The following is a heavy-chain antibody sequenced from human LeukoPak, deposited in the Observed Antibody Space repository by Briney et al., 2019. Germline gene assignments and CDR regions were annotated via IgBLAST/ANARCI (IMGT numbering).Heavy chain of an antibody. CDR2: ISSGDST. CDR3: GKSIGVVVPAALDY. CDR1: GFTFSSYA. J-gene: IGHJ4*02. D-gene: IGHD2-2*01. Sequence: GGSLRLSCAASGFTFSSYAMSWVRQAPGKGLEWVSSISSGDSTYYTDSVKGRFTISRDNSKNTLYLQMNSLGAEDTAVYYCGKSIGVVVPAALDYWGQGTLVTVSS. V-gene: IGHV3-23*01.